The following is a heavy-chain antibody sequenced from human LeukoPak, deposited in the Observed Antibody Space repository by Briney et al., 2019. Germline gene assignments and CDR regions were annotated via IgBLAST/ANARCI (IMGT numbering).Heavy chain of an antibody. V-gene: IGHV4-59*01. CDR1: GGPISSYY. J-gene: IGHJ3*02. Sequence: SETLSLTCTVSGGPISSYYWSWIRQPPGKGLEWIGYIYYSGSTNYNPSLKSRVTISVDTSKNQFSLKLSSVTAADTAVYYCARDLSGYYDSSGYWRDDAFDIWGQGTMVTVSS. CDR3: ARDLSGYYDSSGYWRDDAFDI. D-gene: IGHD3-22*01. CDR2: IYYSGST.